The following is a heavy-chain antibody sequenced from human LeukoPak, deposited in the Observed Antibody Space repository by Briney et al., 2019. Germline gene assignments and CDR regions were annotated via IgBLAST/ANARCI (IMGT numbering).Heavy chain of an antibody. D-gene: IGHD3-10*01. Sequence: PGGSLRLSCAASGFTFSSYSMNWVRQAPGEGLEWVSSISSSSSYIYYADSVKGRFTISRDNAKNSLYLQMSSLRAEDTAVYYCARDPTRYGSGGSWGQGTLVTVSS. CDR1: GFTFSSYS. V-gene: IGHV3-21*01. J-gene: IGHJ5*02. CDR3: ARDPTRYGSGGS. CDR2: ISSSSSYI.